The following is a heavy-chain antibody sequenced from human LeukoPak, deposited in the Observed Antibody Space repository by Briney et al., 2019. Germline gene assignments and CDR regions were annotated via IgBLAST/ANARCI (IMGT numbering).Heavy chain of an antibody. Sequence: SSETLSLTCTVSGGSINNYYWSWIRQPPGKGLEWIGYIYYSGSTNYNPSLKSRVTISVDTSKNQFSLKLSSVTAADTAVYYCARHRVEAVASYWYFDLWGRGTLVTVSS. CDR1: GGSINNYY. D-gene: IGHD6-19*01. CDR3: ARHRVEAVASYWYFDL. CDR2: IYYSGST. J-gene: IGHJ2*01. V-gene: IGHV4-59*08.